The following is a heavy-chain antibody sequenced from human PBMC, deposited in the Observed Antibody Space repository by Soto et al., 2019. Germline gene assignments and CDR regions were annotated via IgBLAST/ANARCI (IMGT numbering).Heavy chain of an antibody. CDR1: GFTFSSYS. CDR2: ISSSSSAI. J-gene: IGHJ4*02. CDR3: ARDLIQQWLLPFDH. D-gene: IGHD5-18*01. Sequence: EVQLVESGGGLVQPGGSLRLSCAASGFTFSSYSMNWVRQAPGKGLEWVSYISSSSSAIYYADSVKGRFTISRDNAKNSLYLQMNSLRDEDTAVYYCARDLIQQWLLPFDHWGQGTLVTVSS. V-gene: IGHV3-48*02.